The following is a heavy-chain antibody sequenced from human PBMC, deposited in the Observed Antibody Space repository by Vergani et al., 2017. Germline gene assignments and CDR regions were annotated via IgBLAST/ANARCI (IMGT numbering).Heavy chain of an antibody. CDR2: IIPILGTA. Sequence: QVQLVQSGAEVKKPGASVKVSCKASGYTFTGYYIHWVRQAPGQGLEWMGRIIPILGTANYAQKFQGRVTITADESTSTAYMELSSLRSEDTAVYYCARCSGGSCYVEGWFDPWGQGTLVTVSS. V-gene: IGHV1-69*11. D-gene: IGHD2-15*01. CDR3: ARCSGGSCYVEGWFDP. J-gene: IGHJ5*02. CDR1: GYTFTGYY.